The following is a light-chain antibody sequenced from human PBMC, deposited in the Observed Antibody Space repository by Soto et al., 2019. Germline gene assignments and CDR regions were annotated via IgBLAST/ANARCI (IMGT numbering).Light chain of an antibody. J-gene: IGKJ3*01. CDR1: QYIGTW. CDR2: KAS. CDR3: HHSNSYVGT. Sequence: DIQMTQSPSTLSSSVGDRVTITCRASQYIGTWLAWDQQKPGKSPKLLIYKASTLDSGVPSRFSGSGSGPDFSVTIRSLHTDDFATYYCHHSNSYVGTFGLGTNVDSK. V-gene: IGKV1-5*03.